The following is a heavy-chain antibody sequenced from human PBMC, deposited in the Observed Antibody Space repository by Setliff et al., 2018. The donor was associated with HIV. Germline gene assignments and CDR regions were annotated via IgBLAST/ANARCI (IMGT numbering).Heavy chain of an antibody. CDR3: ARSAHDSETGY. V-gene: IGHV1-3*01. Sequence: ASVKVSCKASGYTFTSYAMHWVRQAPGQRLEWMGWINAGNGNTKYSQKFQGRVTITRDTSASTVYMELSSLRSEDTAFYYCARSAHDSETGYWGQGTLVTVSS. D-gene: IGHD5-12*01. CDR1: GYTFTSYA. CDR2: INAGNGNT. J-gene: IGHJ4*02.